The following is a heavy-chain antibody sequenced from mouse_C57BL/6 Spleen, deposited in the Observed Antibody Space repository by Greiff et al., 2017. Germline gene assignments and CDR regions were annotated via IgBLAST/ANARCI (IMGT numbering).Heavy chain of an antibody. J-gene: IGHJ2*01. CDR3: ASPQLGRDLGY. CDR2: IDPSDSYT. V-gene: IGHV1-50*01. D-gene: IGHD4-1*02. Sequence: QVQLQQPGAELVKPGVSVKLSCKASGYTFTSYWMQWVKQRPGQGLEWIGEIDPSDSYTNYNQKFKGKATLTVDTSSSTAYMQLSSLTSEDSAVYYCASPQLGRDLGYWGQGTTLTVSS. CDR1: GYTFTSYW.